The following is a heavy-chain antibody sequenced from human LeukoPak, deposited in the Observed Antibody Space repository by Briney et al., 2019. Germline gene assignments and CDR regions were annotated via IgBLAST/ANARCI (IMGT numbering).Heavy chain of an antibody. V-gene: IGHV3-7*01. D-gene: IGHD5-12*01. J-gene: IGHJ4*02. CDR3: AREPPSWQS. CDR2: IKQDGSEK. CDR1: GFTLSSYW. Sequence: GGSLRLSCAASGFTLSSYWMSWVRQAPGKGLEWVANIKQDGSEKYYVDSVKGRFTISRDNAKNSLYLQMNSLRAEDTAVYYCAREPPSWQSWGQGTLVTVSS.